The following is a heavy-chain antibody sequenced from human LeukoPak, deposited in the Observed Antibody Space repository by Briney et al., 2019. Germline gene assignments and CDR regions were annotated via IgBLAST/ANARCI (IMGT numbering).Heavy chain of an antibody. D-gene: IGHD3-10*01. CDR2: IYHSGST. CDR3: ARLAGGRSGYFDY. CDR1: GYSISSGYY. Sequence: PSETLSLTCGVSGYSISSGYYWGWIRQPPGKGLEWIGSIYHSGSTYYNPSLKSRVTISVETSKNQFSLNLSSVTAADTAVYYCARLAGGRSGYFDYWDQGTLVTVSS. V-gene: IGHV4-38-2*01. J-gene: IGHJ4*02.